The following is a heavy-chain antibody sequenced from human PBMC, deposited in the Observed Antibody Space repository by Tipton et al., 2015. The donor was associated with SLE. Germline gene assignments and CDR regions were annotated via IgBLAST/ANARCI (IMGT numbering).Heavy chain of an antibody. CDR1: GDSISNNNYY. CDR2: INYSGTT. D-gene: IGHD3-16*01. Sequence: TLSLTCTVSGDSISNNNYYWGWIRQPPGKGLEWIGNINYSGTTYYNPSLKTRITVSVDTSRIQFSLRLTAVTAADMAIYYCARAIGANYFHFWGQGILVTVSS. V-gene: IGHV4-39*07. CDR3: ARAIGANYFHF. J-gene: IGHJ4*02.